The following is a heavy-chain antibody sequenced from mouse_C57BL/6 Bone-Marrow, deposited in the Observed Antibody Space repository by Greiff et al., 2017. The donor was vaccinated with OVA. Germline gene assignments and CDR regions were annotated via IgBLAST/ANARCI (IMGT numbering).Heavy chain of an antibody. CDR2: SRNKANDYTT. J-gene: IGHJ1*03. V-gene: IGHV7-1*01. Sequence: EVQLVESGGGLVQSGRSLRLSCATSGFTFSDFYMEWVRQAPGKGLEWIAASRNKANDYTTEYSASVKGRFIVSRDTSQSILYLQMNALRAEDTAIYYCARDAAITTARYFDVWGTGTTVTVSS. CDR3: ARDAAITTARYFDV. CDR1: GFTFSDFY. D-gene: IGHD1-1*01.